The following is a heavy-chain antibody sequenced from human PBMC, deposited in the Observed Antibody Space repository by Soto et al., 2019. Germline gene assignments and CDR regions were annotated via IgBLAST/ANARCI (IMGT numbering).Heavy chain of an antibody. CDR3: ASGRVLRYSSSWYRLRWFDP. D-gene: IGHD6-13*01. V-gene: IGHV4-39*01. J-gene: IGHJ5*02. CDR2: IYYSGST. CDR1: GGSISSSSYY. Sequence: SETLSLTCTVSGGSISSSSYYWGWIRQPPGKGLEWIGSIYYSGSTYYNPSLKSRVTISVDTSKNQFSLKLSSVTAADTAVYYCASGRVLRYSSSWYRLRWFDPWGHGTLVTVSS.